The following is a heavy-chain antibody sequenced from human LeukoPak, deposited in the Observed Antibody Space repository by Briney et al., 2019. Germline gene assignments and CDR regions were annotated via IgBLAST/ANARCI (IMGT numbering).Heavy chain of an antibody. CDR2: IYTSGST. J-gene: IGHJ6*03. V-gene: IGHV4-4*09. Sequence: SETLSLTCTVSGGSISSYYWSWIRQPPGKGLEWIGHIYTSGSTNYNPSLKSRVTISVDTSKNQLSLKLSSVTAADTAVYYCARASYYDPPRAYYYYMDVWGKGTTVTVSS. CDR1: GGSISSYY. D-gene: IGHD3-3*01. CDR3: ARASYYDPPRAYYYYMDV.